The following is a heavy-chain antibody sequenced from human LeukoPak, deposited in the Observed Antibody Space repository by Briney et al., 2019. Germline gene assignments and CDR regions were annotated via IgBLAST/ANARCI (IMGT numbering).Heavy chain of an antibody. CDR1: GFTFSSYS. D-gene: IGHD7-27*01. CDR3: ARDCRLVTGVFDY. CDR2: ISSSSSYI. J-gene: IGHJ4*02. V-gene: IGHV3-21*01. Sequence: GGSLRLSCAASGFTFSSYSMNWVRQAPGKGLEWVSSISSSSSYIYYADSVKGRFTITKDNAKNSLYLQMNSLRAEDTAVYYCARDCRLVTGVFDYWGQGTLVTVS.